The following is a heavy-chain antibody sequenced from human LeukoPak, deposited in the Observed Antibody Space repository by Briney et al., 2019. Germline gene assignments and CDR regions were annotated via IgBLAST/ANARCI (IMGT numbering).Heavy chain of an antibody. CDR1: GFTFSSFS. V-gene: IGHV3-48*04. CDR3: ARMNYVSSGWGAPFDY. D-gene: IGHD1-7*01. Sequence: GGSLRLSCAASGFTFSSFSMNWVRQAPGKGLEWVSYIRSGGTNTDYTGSVKGRFTISRDNAKNSLYLQMNSLRAEDTAVYYCARMNYVSSGWGAPFDYWGQGTLVAVSS. CDR2: IRSGGTNT. J-gene: IGHJ4*02.